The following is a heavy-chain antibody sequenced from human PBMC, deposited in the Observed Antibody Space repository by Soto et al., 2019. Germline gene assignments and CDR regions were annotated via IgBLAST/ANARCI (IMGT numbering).Heavy chain of an antibody. CDR2: IYYSGST. CDR3: AREAYYDFWSGSGRHYYYYMDV. V-gene: IGHV4-31*03. D-gene: IGHD3-3*01. CDR1: GCSISSGGYY. Sequence: SETLSLTCTFSGCSISSGGYYWSWIRQHPGKGLEWIGYIYYSGSTYYNPSLKSRVTISVDTSKNQFSLKLSSVTAADTAVYYCAREAYYDFWSGSGRHYYYYMDVWGKGTTVTVSS. J-gene: IGHJ6*03.